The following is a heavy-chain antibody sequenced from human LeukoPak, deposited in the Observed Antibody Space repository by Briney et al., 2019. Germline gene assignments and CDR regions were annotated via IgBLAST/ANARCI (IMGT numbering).Heavy chain of an antibody. J-gene: IGHJ5*02. CDR3: ARLPTGYPNWFDP. V-gene: IGHV4-39*01. Sequence: SETLSLTCAVSGGPIISSSYNWGWIRQPPGKGLEWIGTIYHSGTTYYNPSLKSRVTISVDTSKNQFFLKLSSVTAADTAVYYCARLPTGYPNWFDPWGQGSLVTVSS. CDR1: GGPIISSSYN. D-gene: IGHD3-9*01. CDR2: IYHSGTT.